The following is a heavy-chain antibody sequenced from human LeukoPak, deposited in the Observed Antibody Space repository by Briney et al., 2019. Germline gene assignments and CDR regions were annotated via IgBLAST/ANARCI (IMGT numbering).Heavy chain of an antibody. CDR3: ARAQGYFDWFFDY. CDR1: GFTVSSNY. CDR2: IKQDGSEK. J-gene: IGHJ4*02. Sequence: GGSLRLSCAASGFTVSSNYMSWVRQAPGKGLEWVANIKQDGSEKYYVDSVKGRFTISRDNAKNSLYLQMNSLRAEDTAVYYCARAQGYFDWFFDYWGQGTLVTVSS. V-gene: IGHV3-7*01. D-gene: IGHD3-9*01.